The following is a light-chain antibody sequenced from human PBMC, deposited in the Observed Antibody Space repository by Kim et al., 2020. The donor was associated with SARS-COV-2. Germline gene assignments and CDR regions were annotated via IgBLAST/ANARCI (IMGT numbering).Light chain of an antibody. J-gene: IGKJ4*01. CDR2: DTS. CDR3: QEYNNWPALS. Sequence: SPGERATPSCRASHSVSSNLAWYQQKPGQAPRLLIYDTSIRASGIPARFSGSGSGTEFTLTISSLHSEDFAVYYCQEYNNWPALSFGGGTKVDIK. V-gene: IGKV3D-15*01. CDR1: HSVSSN.